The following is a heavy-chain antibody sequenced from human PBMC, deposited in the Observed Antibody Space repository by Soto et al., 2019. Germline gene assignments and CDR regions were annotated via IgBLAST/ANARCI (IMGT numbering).Heavy chain of an antibody. CDR1: GFTFSSYA. D-gene: IGHD2-21*01. J-gene: IGHJ6*02. CDR3: ARDLQARTYSPEGHYYYGMDV. Sequence: QVQLVESGGGVVQPGRSLRLSCAASGFTFSSYAMHWVRQAPGKGLEWVAVISYDGSNKYYADSVKGRFTISRDNSKNTLYLQMNSLRAEDTAVYYCARDLQARTYSPEGHYYYGMDVWGQGTTVTVSS. V-gene: IGHV3-30-3*01. CDR2: ISYDGSNK.